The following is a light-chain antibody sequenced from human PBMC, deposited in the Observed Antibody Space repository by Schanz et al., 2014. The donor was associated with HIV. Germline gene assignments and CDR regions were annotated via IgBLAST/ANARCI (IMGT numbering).Light chain of an antibody. CDR2: GAS. CDR1: QIISTS. CDR3: QQGGSWPLT. J-gene: IGKJ4*01. Sequence: EAVLTQSPATLSVYPGERVTLSCRTTQIISTSLAWYQQRPGQPPRLLLYGASSRATGIPDRFSGSGSGTDFTLTISGLEPEDFALYYCQQGGSWPLTFGGGTTVEIK. V-gene: IGKV3D-20*02.